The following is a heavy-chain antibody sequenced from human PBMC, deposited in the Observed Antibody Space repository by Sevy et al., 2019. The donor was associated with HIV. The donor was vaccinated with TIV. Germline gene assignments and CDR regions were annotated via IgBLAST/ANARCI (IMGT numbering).Heavy chain of an antibody. CDR3: ARTYYYDSSGYYYLAY. CDR2: IYYSGST. J-gene: IGHJ4*02. V-gene: IGHV4-61*01. D-gene: IGHD3-22*01. Sequence: SETLSLTCTVSGGSVSSGSDYWSWIRQPPGKGLEWIGYIYYSGSTNYNPSLKSRVTISVDTSKNQFSLKLSSVTAADTAVYYCARTYYYDSSGYYYLAYWGQGTLVTVSS. CDR1: GGSVSSGSDY.